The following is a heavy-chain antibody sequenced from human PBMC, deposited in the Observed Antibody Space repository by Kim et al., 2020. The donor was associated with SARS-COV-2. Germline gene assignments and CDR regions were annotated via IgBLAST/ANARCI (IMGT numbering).Heavy chain of an antibody. D-gene: IGHD3-10*01. Sequence: SVKVSCKASGGTLSSYAISWVRQAPGQGLEWMGRIIPILGIANYAQKFQGRVTITADKSTSTASMELSSLRSEDTAVYYCASYQANLVRDYYYYGMDVW. J-gene: IGHJ6*01. CDR1: GGTLSSYA. CDR3: ASYQANLVRDYYYYGMDV. CDR2: IIPILGIA. V-gene: IGHV1-69*04.